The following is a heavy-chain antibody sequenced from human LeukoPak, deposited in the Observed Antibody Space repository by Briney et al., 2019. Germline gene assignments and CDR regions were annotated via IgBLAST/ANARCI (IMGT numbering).Heavy chain of an antibody. V-gene: IGHV4-59*08. J-gene: IGHJ5*02. CDR1: GGSISSNY. Sequence: SETLSLTCTVSGGSISSNYWSWIRQSPGKGLEWIGYIFYTGSTNYNPSLQSRVTISVDTSKNQLFLKLSSVTAADTAVYYCASHLYSSAYWLDPWGQGTLVTVSS. CDR2: IFYTGST. D-gene: IGHD6-19*01. CDR3: ASHLYSSAYWLDP.